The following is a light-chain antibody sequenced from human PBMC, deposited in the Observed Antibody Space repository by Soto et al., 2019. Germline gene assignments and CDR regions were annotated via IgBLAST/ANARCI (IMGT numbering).Light chain of an antibody. CDR1: QSILYSSNNKNY. CDR2: WAS. Sequence: DIVMTQSPDSLAVSLGERATINCKSSQSILYSSNNKNYLAWYQQKAGQPPKLLISWASTRESGVPDRFSGSGFGTDFTLTITSLQAEDVAVYYCQQYYCTPSITFGQGTRLEIK. J-gene: IGKJ5*01. V-gene: IGKV4-1*01. CDR3: QQYYCTPSIT.